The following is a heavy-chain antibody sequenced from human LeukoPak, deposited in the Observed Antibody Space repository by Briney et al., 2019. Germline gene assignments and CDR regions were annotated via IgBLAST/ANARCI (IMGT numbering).Heavy chain of an antibody. D-gene: IGHD2-8*01. V-gene: IGHV4-59*12. Sequence: SETLSLTCTVSGGSISSYYWSWIRQPPGKGLEWIGYIYYSGSTNYNPPLKSRVTMSVDTSKNQFSLQLNSVTAADTAVYYCTIGVFGRAFDIWGQGTMVTVSS. CDR3: TIGVFGRAFDI. CDR2: IYYSGST. J-gene: IGHJ3*02. CDR1: GGSISSYY.